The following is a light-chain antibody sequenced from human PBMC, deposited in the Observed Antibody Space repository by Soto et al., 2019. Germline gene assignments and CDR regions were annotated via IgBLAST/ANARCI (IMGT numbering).Light chain of an antibody. V-gene: IGKV1-5*03. CDR3: QQYKTYTRT. CDR2: KAS. CDR1: QSISTW. Sequence: DIQMTQSPSTLSASVGDRVTITCRASQSISTWLAWYRQKPGKAPKVLIYKASSLESGVPSRFSGSGSGTEFTLTISSLQPDDFATYYCQQYKTYTRTFGQGTKVEIK. J-gene: IGKJ1*01.